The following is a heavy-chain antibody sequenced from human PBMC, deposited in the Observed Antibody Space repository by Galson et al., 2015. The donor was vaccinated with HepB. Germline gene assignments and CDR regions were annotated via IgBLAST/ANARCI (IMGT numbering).Heavy chain of an antibody. CDR2: ISAYSGKT. CDR1: GYTFTSYG. Sequence: SVKVSCKASGYTFTSYGISWVRQTPGQGLEWMGWISAYSGKTNYAPDFQGRVTITTETYTTTAFMELRSLRSDDTAVYYCARDYYDIFTGYFGGDYYYYGMDVWGRGTAVAVSS. J-gene: IGHJ6*02. V-gene: IGHV1-18*01. CDR3: ARDYYDIFTGYFGGDYYYYGMDV. D-gene: IGHD3-9*01.